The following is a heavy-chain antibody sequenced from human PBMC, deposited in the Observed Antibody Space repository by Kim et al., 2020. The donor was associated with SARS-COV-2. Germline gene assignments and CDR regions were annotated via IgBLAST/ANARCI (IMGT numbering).Heavy chain of an antibody. CDR1: GFTFSSYA. Sequence: GGSLRLSCAASGFTFSSYAMSWVRQAPGKGLEWVSVIYSGGSSTYYADSVKGRFTISRDNSKNTLYLQMNSLRAEDTAVYYCAKTWIQPTPYFDYWGQGTLVTVSS. CDR3: AKTWIQPTPYFDY. D-gene: IGHD5-18*01. CDR2: IYSGGSST. V-gene: IGHV3-23*03. J-gene: IGHJ4*02.